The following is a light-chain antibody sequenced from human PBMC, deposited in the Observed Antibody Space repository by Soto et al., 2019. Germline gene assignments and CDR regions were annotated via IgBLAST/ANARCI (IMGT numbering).Light chain of an antibody. CDR2: KAS. CDR3: QKYNGT. Sequence: DIQMTQSPSTLSASVGDRVTVTCRASQSIGNWLAWYQQKPGKAPNLLIYKASTLESGAPSRFSGSGSGTEFIFTISSLQPDDSATYYCQKYNGTFGQGTKVEI. J-gene: IGKJ1*01. V-gene: IGKV1-5*03. CDR1: QSIGNW.